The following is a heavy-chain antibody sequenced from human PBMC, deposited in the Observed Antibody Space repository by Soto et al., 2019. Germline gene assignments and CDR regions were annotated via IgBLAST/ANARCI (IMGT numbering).Heavy chain of an antibody. Sequence: SVPLSLTWAVDGGSCSGFYWSWIRQPPGKGLEWIGEINHSGSTNYNPSLKSRVTISVDTSKNQFSLKLSSVTAADTAVYYCARSATTVTTWGSLNYYYYMDVWGKGTTVTVSS. CDR1: GGSCSGFY. J-gene: IGHJ6*03. V-gene: IGHV4-34*01. D-gene: IGHD4-17*01. CDR3: ARSATTVTTWGSLNYYYYMDV. CDR2: INHSGST.